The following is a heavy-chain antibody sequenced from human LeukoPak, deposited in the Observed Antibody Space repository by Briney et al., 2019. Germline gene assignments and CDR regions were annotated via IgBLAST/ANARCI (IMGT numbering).Heavy chain of an antibody. Sequence: SETLSLTCAAYGGTFSGYDWSWIRQPPGKGLEWIGEINHSGSTNYNPSFKSRVTISVDTSKNQFSLKLSSVTAADTAVYYCARDVTYDSAFDIWGQGTMVTVSS. V-gene: IGHV4-34*01. CDR1: GGTFSGYD. J-gene: IGHJ3*02. CDR2: INHSGST. D-gene: IGHD3-16*01. CDR3: ARDVTYDSAFDI.